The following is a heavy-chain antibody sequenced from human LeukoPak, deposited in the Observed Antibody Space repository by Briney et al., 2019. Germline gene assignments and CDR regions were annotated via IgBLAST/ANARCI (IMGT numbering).Heavy chain of an antibody. D-gene: IGHD2-2*01. Sequence: GGSLRLSCAASGFTFSSYSMNWVRQAPGKGLEWVSSISSSSSYIYYADSVKGRFTISRDNAKNSLYLQMNSLRAEDTAVYYCARALPPYCSSTSCFDYYYYYGMGVWGQGATVTVSS. J-gene: IGHJ6*02. CDR2: ISSSSSYI. CDR1: GFTFSSYS. CDR3: ARALPPYCSSTSCFDYYYYYGMGV. V-gene: IGHV3-21*01.